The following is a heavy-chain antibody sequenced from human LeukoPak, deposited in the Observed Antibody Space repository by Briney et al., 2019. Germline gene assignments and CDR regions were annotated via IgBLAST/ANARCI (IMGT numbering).Heavy chain of an antibody. Sequence: GGSLRLSCAVSGFTFSSYWMHWVRHAPGKGLVCVSRINSDGSSTSYADSVKGRFTISRDNAKNTLYLQMNSLRAEDTAVYYCARDYYDSSGYYNWFDPWGQGTLVTVSS. J-gene: IGHJ5*02. V-gene: IGHV3-74*01. D-gene: IGHD3-22*01. CDR1: GFTFSSYW. CDR3: ARDYYDSSGYYNWFDP. CDR2: INSDGSST.